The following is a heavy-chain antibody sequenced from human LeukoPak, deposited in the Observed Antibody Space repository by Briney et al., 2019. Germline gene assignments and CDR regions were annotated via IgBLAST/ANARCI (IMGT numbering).Heavy chain of an antibody. J-gene: IGHJ3*02. CDR1: GFTFSSYG. Sequence: GRSLRLSCAASGFTFSSYGMHWVRQAPGKGLEWVALISYDGTNNYYADSVKGRFTISRDNSKNTLYLQMNSLRADDTAVYYGAGTDRTGSLGRFRMRSDAFDIWGQGTVVTVSS. V-gene: IGHV3-30*03. CDR2: ISYDGTNN. CDR3: AGTDRTGSLGRFRMRSDAFDI. D-gene: IGHD3-3*01.